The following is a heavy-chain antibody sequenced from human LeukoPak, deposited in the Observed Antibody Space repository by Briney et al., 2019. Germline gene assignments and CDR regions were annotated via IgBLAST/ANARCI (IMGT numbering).Heavy chain of an antibody. J-gene: IGHJ4*02. CDR2: ISSSGSTI. CDR1: GFTFSSYE. CDR3: AREPSGPNGPNYFDY. Sequence: GGSLRLSCAASGFTFSSYEMNWVRQAPGKGLEWVSYISSSGSTIYYADSVKGRFTISRDNAKNSLYLQMNSLRAEDTAVYYCAREPSGPNGPNYFDYWGQGTLVTVSS. D-gene: IGHD2-8*01. V-gene: IGHV3-48*03.